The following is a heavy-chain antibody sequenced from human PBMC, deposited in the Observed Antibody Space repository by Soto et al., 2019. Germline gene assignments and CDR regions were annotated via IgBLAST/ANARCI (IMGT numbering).Heavy chain of an antibody. CDR2: IFYTGTT. Sequence: SLPFSMSGGSITSAGYYWNWIRQHPVKGLEWIGYIFYTGTTRYNSALQSRVSISVDSTKNHFSLKLTSVTAADTAVYYCARDTTLFGVAWTTGFDPWGPGTPVTVPS. CDR3: ARDTTLFGVAWTTGFDP. D-gene: IGHD3-3*01. V-gene: IGHV4-31*03. CDR1: GGSITSAGYY. J-gene: IGHJ5*02.